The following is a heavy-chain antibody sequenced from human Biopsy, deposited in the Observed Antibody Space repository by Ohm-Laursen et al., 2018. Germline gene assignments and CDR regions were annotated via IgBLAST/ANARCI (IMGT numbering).Heavy chain of an antibody. D-gene: IGHD4-17*01. CDR2: IDQSGNT. V-gene: IGHV4-34*08. CDR3: GNEIYGRDY. J-gene: IGHJ4*02. CDR1: GATSSDYY. Sequence: GTLSLTCVVSGATSSDYYWSWIRQPPGKGLEWLGQIDQSGNTNYNPSLKGRLTISANTSKNQFSLKLTSVTAADTAVYFCGNEIYGRDYWGQGALVTVSS.